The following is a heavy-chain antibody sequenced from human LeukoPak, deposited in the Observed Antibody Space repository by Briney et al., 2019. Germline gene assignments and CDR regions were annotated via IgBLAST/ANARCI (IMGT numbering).Heavy chain of an antibody. J-gene: IGHJ6*02. CDR2: ISAYNGNT. Sequence: GASVKVSCKASGYTFTSYGISWVRQAPGQGLEWMGWISAYNGNTNYAQKLQGRVTMTTDTSTSTAYMELRSLRSDDTAVYYCARDYYDSSGYYLGYYYYGMDVWGQGTTVTVSS. V-gene: IGHV1-18*01. D-gene: IGHD3-22*01. CDR3: ARDYYDSSGYYLGYYYYGMDV. CDR1: GYTFTSYG.